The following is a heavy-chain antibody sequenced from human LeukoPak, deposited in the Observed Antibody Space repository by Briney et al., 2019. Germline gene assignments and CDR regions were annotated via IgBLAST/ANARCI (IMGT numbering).Heavy chain of an antibody. D-gene: IGHD3-3*01. V-gene: IGHV4-34*01. Sequence: SETLSLTCAVYGGSFSGYYWSWIRRPPGKGLEWIGEINHSGSTNYNPSLKSRVTISVDTSKNQFSLKLSSVTAADTAVYYCASSYYDLWSGYFSSHWGQGTLVTVSS. CDR3: ASSYYDLWSGYFSSH. CDR2: INHSGST. CDR1: GGSFSGYY. J-gene: IGHJ4*02.